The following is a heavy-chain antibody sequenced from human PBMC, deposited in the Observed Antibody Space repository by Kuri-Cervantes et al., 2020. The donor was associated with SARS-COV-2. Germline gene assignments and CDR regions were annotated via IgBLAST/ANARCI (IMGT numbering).Heavy chain of an antibody. CDR3: AIGRCYDGSETYYNNFDY. CDR2: MSPDSGNT. J-gene: IGHJ4*02. Sequence: ASVKVSCKASGYTFTSYDINWVRQATGQGLEWMGWMSPDSGNTGYAQKFQGRLTITRDTSISTAYMELSSLRSEDTAVYYCAIGRCYDGSETYYNNFDYWGQGTLVTVSS. CDR1: GYTFTSYD. D-gene: IGHD3-10*01. V-gene: IGHV1-8*03.